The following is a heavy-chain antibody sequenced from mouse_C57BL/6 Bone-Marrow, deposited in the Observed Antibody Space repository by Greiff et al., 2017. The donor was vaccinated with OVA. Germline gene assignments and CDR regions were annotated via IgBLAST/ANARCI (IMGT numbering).Heavy chain of an antibody. CDR2: IHPNSGST. Sequence: QVQLQQPGAELVKPGASVKLSCKASGYTFTSYWMHWVKQRPGQGLEWIGMIHPNSGSTNYNEKFKSKATLTVGKSSSTAYMQLSSLTSEDSAVYYCARSHYYGSSDYAMDYWGQGTSVTVSS. CDR3: ARSHYYGSSDYAMDY. CDR1: GYTFTSYW. V-gene: IGHV1-64*01. J-gene: IGHJ4*01. D-gene: IGHD1-1*01.